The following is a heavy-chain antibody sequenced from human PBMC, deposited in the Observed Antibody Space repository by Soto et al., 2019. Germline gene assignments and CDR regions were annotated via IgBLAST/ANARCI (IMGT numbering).Heavy chain of an antibody. V-gene: IGHV3-23*01. D-gene: IGHD5-18*01. J-gene: IGHJ4*02. CDR3: AKDSLRHTAMVDYFDY. CDR2: ISGSGGST. Sequence: EVQLLESGGGLVQPGGSLRLSCAASGFTFSSYAMSWVRQAPGKGLEWASAISGSGGSTYYADSVKGRFTISRDNSKNPLYLQMNSLRAEDTAVYYCAKDSLRHTAMVDYFDYWGQGTLVTVSS. CDR1: GFTFSSYA.